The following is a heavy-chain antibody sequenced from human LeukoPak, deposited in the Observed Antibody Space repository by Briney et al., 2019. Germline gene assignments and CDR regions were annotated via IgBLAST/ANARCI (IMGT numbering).Heavy chain of an antibody. Sequence: GESLKISCKGSGYSFTSYWISWVRQMPGKGLEWMGRIDPSDSYTKYSPSFQGHVTISADKSISTAYLQWSSLKASDTAMLYCAATTHSGWYYFHYWGQGTLVTVSS. CDR3: AATTHSGWYYFHY. D-gene: IGHD6-19*01. J-gene: IGHJ4*02. CDR1: GYSFTSYW. CDR2: IDPSDSYT. V-gene: IGHV5-10-1*01.